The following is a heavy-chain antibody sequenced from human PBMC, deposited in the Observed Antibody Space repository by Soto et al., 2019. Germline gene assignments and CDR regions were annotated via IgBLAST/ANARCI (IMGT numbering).Heavy chain of an antibody. CDR1: GYTFTSYD. D-gene: IGHD3-3*01. CDR2: MNPNSGNT. J-gene: IGHJ5*02. V-gene: IGHV1-8*01. Sequence: QVQLVQSGAEVKKPGASVKVSCKASGYTFTSYDINWVRQATGQGLEWMGWMNPNSGNTGYAQKFQGRVTMTRNTSISTAYMQLSSLRSEDTAVYYCARGLGITIFGAVILTKHNWFDPWGQGPLVTVSS. CDR3: ARGLGITIFGAVILTKHNWFDP.